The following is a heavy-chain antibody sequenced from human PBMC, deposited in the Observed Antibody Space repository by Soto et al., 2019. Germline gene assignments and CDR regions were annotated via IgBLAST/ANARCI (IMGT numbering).Heavy chain of an antibody. D-gene: IGHD6-19*01. CDR2: INPNSGGT. V-gene: IGHV1-2*02. Sequence: ASVKVSCKASVYTFSGFYMHWVRQAPGQGLEWMGWINPNSGGTKSAEKFQGRVTMTRDTSISTAYMELSRLTSDDTAVYYCASAAVTGTAGLDFWGQGTQVTVSS. J-gene: IGHJ4*02. CDR1: VYTFSGFY. CDR3: ASAAVTGTAGLDF.